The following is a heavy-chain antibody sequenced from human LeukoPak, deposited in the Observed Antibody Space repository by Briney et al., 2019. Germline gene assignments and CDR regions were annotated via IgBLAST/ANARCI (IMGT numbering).Heavy chain of an antibody. CDR3: ARDTAMVGIDY. CDR2: ISYDGSNK. V-gene: IGHV3-30*19. CDR1: GFTFSSYG. Sequence: GGSLRLSCAASGFTFSSYGMHWVRQAPGKGLEWVAVISYDGSNKYYADSVKGRFTISRDNSKNTLYLQLNSLRAEDTAVYYCARDTAMVGIDYWGQGTLVTVSS. D-gene: IGHD5-18*01. J-gene: IGHJ4*02.